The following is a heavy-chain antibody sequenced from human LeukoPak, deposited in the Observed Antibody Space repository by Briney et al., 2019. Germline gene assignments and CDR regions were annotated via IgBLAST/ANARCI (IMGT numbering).Heavy chain of an antibody. Sequence: PGGSLRLSCAASGFTFSSYSMNWVRQAPGKGLEWVSSISSSSSYIYYADSAKGRFTISRDNAKNSLYLQMNSLRDEDTAVYYCARVPIAAAARIFDYWGQGTLVTVSS. J-gene: IGHJ4*02. V-gene: IGHV3-21*01. CDR1: GFTFSSYS. D-gene: IGHD6-13*01. CDR2: ISSSSSYI. CDR3: ARVPIAAAARIFDY.